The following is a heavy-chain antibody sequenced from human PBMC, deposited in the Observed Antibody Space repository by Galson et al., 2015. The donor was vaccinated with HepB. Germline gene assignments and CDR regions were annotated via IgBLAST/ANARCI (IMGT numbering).Heavy chain of an antibody. D-gene: IGHD4-17*01. CDR3: AEDLDYGDRPAY. CDR2: ISYDGSNK. Sequence: SLRLSCAASGFTFSSYAMHWVRQAPGKGLEWVAVISYDGSNKYYADSVKGRFTISRDNSKNTLYLQMNSLRAEDTAVYYCAEDLDYGDRPAYWGQGTLVTVSS. V-gene: IGHV3-30-3*01. CDR1: GFTFSSYA. J-gene: IGHJ4*02.